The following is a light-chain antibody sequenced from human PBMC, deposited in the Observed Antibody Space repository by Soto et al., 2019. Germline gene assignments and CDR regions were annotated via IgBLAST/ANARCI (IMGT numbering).Light chain of an antibody. CDR1: QSVSSY. CDR2: DAS. Sequence: EIVLTQSPATLSLSPGERATLSCRASQSVSSYLAWYQQKPGQAPRLLIYDASNRATGIPARFSGSGSGTDITLTISSLAAEDFAVYYCQQRSNWPSFGGGTKVEIK. J-gene: IGKJ4*01. V-gene: IGKV3-11*01. CDR3: QQRSNWPS.